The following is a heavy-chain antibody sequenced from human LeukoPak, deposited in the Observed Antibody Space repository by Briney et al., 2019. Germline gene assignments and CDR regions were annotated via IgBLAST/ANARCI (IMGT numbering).Heavy chain of an antibody. CDR3: ARDAIAAAGTQLPYYYSSMDV. V-gene: IGHV1-46*01. D-gene: IGHD6-13*01. CDR2: INPGGDNT. CDR1: GYTFTNYE. Sequence: GASVKVSCKASGYTFTNYEIHWVRQAPGQGLEWMGLINPGGDNTDYAQNFQGRVTMTRDTSTSTVYMELSRLRSADTAVYYCARDAIAAAGTQLPYYYSSMDVWGKGTTVTISS. J-gene: IGHJ6*03.